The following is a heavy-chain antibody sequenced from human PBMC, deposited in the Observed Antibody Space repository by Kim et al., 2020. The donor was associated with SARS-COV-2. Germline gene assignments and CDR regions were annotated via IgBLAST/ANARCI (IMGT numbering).Heavy chain of an antibody. J-gene: IGHJ4*02. V-gene: IGHV3-48*02. CDR3: ARDTPESAVAASFDY. CDR1: GFALSHYS. CDR2: IHRTSSTI. D-gene: IGHD6-19*01. Sequence: GGSLRLSCAASGFALSHYSMNWVRQAPGKGLEWVSYIHRTSSTIYYADSVKGRFTISRDNARNSVFLQMNSLRDEDTAVYYCARDTPESAVAASFDYWGQGTLVTVSS.